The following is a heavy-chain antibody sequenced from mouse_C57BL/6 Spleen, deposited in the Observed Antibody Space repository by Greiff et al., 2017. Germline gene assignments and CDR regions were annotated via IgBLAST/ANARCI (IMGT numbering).Heavy chain of an antibody. CDR2: INPNNGGT. CDR1: GYTFTDYY. J-gene: IGHJ1*03. CDR3: ARDNSNYRYFDV. Sequence: EVQLQQSGPELVKPGASVKISCKASGYTFTDYYMNWVKQSPGKSLEWIGDINPNNGGTSYNQKFKGKDTLTVDKSSSTAYMELRSLTSEDSAVYYCARDNSNYRYFDVWGTGTTVTVSS. D-gene: IGHD2-5*01. V-gene: IGHV1-26*01.